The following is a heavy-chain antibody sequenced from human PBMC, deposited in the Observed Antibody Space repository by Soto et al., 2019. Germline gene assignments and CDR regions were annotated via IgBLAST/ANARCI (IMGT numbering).Heavy chain of an antibody. CDR1: GGPISSGGYY. V-gene: IGHV4-31*03. Sequence: QVQLQGSGPGLVKPSQTLSLTCIVSGGPISSGGYYWSWIRQHPGKGLEWIGYVYNSGNTDHNPSRMSRVTISLDTSKSQFSLRLSAVTAADTAVYYCARDRGEGVDYWGQGTLVTVSS. CDR2: VYNSGNT. J-gene: IGHJ4*02. CDR3: ARDRGEGVDY. D-gene: IGHD3-10*01.